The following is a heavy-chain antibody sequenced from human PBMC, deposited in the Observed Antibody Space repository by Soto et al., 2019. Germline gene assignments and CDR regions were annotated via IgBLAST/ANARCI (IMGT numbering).Heavy chain of an antibody. V-gene: IGHV3-23*01. Sequence: GGSLRLSCAASGFTFSSYAMSWVRQAPGKGLEWVSAISGSGGSTYYADSVKGRFTISRDNSKNTLYLQMNSLRAEDTAVYYCAKDREGYDFWSVCNWFDPWGQGTLVTVSS. J-gene: IGHJ5*02. CDR1: GFTFSSYA. CDR3: AKDREGYDFWSVCNWFDP. CDR2: ISGSGGST. D-gene: IGHD3-3*01.